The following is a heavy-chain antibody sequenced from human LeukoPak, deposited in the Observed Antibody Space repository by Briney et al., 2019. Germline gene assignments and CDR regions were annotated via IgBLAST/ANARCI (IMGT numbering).Heavy chain of an antibody. CDR3: ARDATTAVGWVYMDV. V-gene: IGHV4-39*07. D-gene: IGHD6-13*01. CDR2: INYSGST. Sequence: SETLSLTCTVSGGSISSSSYYWGWIRQPPGKGLEWIGSINYSGSTYYNPSLKSRVTISVDTSKNQFSLKLSSVTAADTAVYYCARDATTAVGWVYMDVWGKGTTVTISS. CDR1: GGSISSSSYY. J-gene: IGHJ6*03.